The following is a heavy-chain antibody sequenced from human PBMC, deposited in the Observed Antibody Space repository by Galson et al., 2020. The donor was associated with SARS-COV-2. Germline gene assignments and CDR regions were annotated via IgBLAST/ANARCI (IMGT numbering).Heavy chain of an antibody. CDR3: AKETPFDDFLTIDY. V-gene: IGHV3-23*01. J-gene: IGHJ4*02. CDR1: GFTFSSYA. D-gene: IGHD3-9*01. CDR2: ISGSGGTT. Sequence: TGGSLRLSCAASGFTFSSYAMSWVRQAPGKGLEWVSAISGSGGTTHYTDSVKGRFTISRDNSKNTLYLEMNSLRAEDTAIYYCAKETPFDDFLTIDYWGQGTLVTVSS.